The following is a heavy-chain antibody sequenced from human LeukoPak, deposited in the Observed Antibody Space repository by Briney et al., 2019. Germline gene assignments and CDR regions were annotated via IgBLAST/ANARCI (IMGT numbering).Heavy chain of an antibody. D-gene: IGHD6-13*01. Sequence: PGGSLRLSCAASGFTFSSNATSWVRQAPGKGLEWVSAVSGSGSSTFYADSVKGRFTISRDNSENTLFLQMSSLRAEDTAVYYCAKLIIAPEGYEYFPHWGQGTLVTVSS. CDR1: GFTFSSNA. V-gene: IGHV3-23*01. CDR3: AKLIIAPEGYEYFPH. CDR2: VSGSGSST. J-gene: IGHJ1*01.